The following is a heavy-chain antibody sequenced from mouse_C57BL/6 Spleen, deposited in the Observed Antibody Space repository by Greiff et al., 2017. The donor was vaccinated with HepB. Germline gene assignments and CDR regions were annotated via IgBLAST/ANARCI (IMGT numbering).Heavy chain of an antibody. CDR1: GFTFSDYG. CDR3: AREYYGYYYAMDY. Sequence: ESGGGLVKPGGSLKLSCAASGFTFSDYGMHWVRQAPEKGLEWVAYISSGSSTIYYADTVKGRFTISRDNAKNTLFLQMTRLRSEDTAMYYCAREYYGYYYAMDYWGQGTSVTVSS. J-gene: IGHJ4*01. CDR2: ISSGSSTI. D-gene: IGHD1-1*01. V-gene: IGHV5-17*01.